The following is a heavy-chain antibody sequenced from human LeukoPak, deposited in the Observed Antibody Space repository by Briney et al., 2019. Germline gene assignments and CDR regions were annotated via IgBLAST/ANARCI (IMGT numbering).Heavy chain of an antibody. CDR1: GGSISSSNW. D-gene: IGHD7-27*01. CDR2: IYHSGST. Sequence: PSGTLSLTCAVSGGSISSSNWWTWVRQPPGKGLEWIGEIYHSGSTNYNPSLKSRVTISVDKSKNHFSLTLTSVTAADTAVYYCAKSGDYRFDPRGQGTLVTVSS. V-gene: IGHV4-4*02. CDR3: AKSGDYRFDP. J-gene: IGHJ5*02.